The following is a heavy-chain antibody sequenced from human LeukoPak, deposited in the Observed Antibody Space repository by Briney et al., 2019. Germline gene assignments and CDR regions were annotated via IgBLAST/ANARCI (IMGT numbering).Heavy chain of an antibody. CDR3: ARDDIAAAGTGRTVAADYYGMDV. V-gene: IGHV1-18*01. CDR2: ISAYNGNT. Sequence: ASVKVSCKASGYTFTSYGISWVRQAPGQGLEWMGWISAYNGNTNYAQKLQGRVTMTTDTSTSTAYMELRSLRSDDTAVYYCARDDIAAAGTGRTVAADYYGMDVWGQGTTVTVSS. CDR1: GYTFTSYG. D-gene: IGHD6-13*01. J-gene: IGHJ6*02.